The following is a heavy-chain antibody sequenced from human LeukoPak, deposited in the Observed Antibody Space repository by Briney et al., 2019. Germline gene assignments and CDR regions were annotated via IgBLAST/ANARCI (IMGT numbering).Heavy chain of an antibody. CDR1: GYSIGRDYY. D-gene: IGHD5-12*01. Sequence: PSETLSLTCKVSGYSIGRDYYWAWLRQPPGKGLEWIGSIFHTGRTVYNPSYESRLTISMDTSKNEFFLRLNSVTAAVTVVYFCAIDGGYTTTDEGFDPWGLGTLVTVSS. CDR3: AIDGGYTTTDEGFDP. J-gene: IGHJ5*02. CDR2: IFHTGRT. V-gene: IGHV4-38-2*02.